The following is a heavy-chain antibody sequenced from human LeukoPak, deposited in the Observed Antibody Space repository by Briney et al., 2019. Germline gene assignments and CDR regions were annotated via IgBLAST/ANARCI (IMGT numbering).Heavy chain of an antibody. CDR3: AREEYGSGSYYRGWFDP. CDR1: GGSISSYY. J-gene: IGHJ5*02. CDR2: IYYSGST. Sequence: SETLSLTCTVSGGSISSYYWSSIRQPPGKGLEWIGYIYYSGSTNYNPSLKSRVTISVDTSKNQFSLKLSSVTAADTAVYYCAREEYGSGSYYRGWFDPWGQGTLVTVSS. V-gene: IGHV4-59*01. D-gene: IGHD3-10*01.